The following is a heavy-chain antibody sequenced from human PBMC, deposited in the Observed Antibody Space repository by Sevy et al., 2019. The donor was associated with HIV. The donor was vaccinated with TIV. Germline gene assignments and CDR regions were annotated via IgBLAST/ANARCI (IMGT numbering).Heavy chain of an antibody. J-gene: IGHJ6*02. Sequence: GGSLRLSCAASGFTFSSYWMSWVRQAPGKGLEWVANIKQDGSEKYYVDSVKGRFTISRDNAKNSLYLQMNSLRAEDTAVYYCARDYPNNDYDSSGTNYYYGMDVWGQGTTVTVSS. CDR1: GFTFSSYW. CDR2: IKQDGSEK. CDR3: ARDYPNNDYDSSGTNYYYGMDV. D-gene: IGHD3-22*01. V-gene: IGHV3-7*01.